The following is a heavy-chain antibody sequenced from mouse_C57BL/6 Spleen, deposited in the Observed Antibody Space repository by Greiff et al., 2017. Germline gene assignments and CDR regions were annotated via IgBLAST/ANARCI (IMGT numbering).Heavy chain of an antibody. Sequence: VKLVESGPGLVAPSQSLSITCTVSGFSLTSYSISWVRQPPGKGLEWLGVLWTGGGTNYNSALKSRLSISKDNSKSQVFLKMNSLQAYDPARNYSAEKGTTVEAPYYAMDYWGQGTSVTVSS. D-gene: IGHD1-1*01. CDR1: GFSLTSYS. V-gene: IGHV2-9-1*01. CDR2: LWTGGGT. CDR3: AEKGTTVEAPYYAMDY. J-gene: IGHJ4*01.